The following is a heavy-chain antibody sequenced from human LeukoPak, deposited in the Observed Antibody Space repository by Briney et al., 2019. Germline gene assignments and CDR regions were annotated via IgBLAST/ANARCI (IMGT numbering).Heavy chain of an antibody. Sequence: SGTLSLTCTVSGGSISSYYWSWIRQPPGKGLEWIGYIYYTGSTNYNPSLKSRVTISVDTSKSQFSLKLSSVTAADTAVYYCARDGYSGSDALWGQGTLVTVSS. CDR1: GGSISSYY. D-gene: IGHD5-12*01. J-gene: IGHJ4*02. V-gene: IGHV4-59*01. CDR3: ARDGYSGSDAL. CDR2: IYYTGST.